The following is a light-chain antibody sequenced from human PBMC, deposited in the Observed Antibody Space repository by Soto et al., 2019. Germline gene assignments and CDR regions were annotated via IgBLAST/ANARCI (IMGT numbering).Light chain of an antibody. CDR2: KAS. CDR3: QQYNPYSST. CDR1: QSISSW. Sequence: DIQMTQSPSTLSASVGDRVTITCRASQSISSWVAWFQQKPGKAPKLLIYKASSLQRVVPSRFRGSESGTEFNLTISSLQPDDFATYYCQQYNPYSSTFGQGTKLEIK. J-gene: IGKJ2*01. V-gene: IGKV1-5*03.